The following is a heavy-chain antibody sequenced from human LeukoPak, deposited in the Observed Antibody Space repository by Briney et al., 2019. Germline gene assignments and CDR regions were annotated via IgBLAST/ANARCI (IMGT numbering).Heavy chain of an antibody. V-gene: IGHV4-4*07. J-gene: IGHJ4*02. CDR1: GGSISSYY. CDR3: ARDLDSSSPYFDY. Sequence: SETLSLTCTVSGGSISSYYWSWIRQPAGKGLQWIGRIYTSGSTNYNPSLKSRVTMSVDTSKNQFSLRLSPVTAADTAVYYCARDLDSSSPYFDYWGQGTLVTVSS. CDR2: IYTSGST. D-gene: IGHD6-6*01.